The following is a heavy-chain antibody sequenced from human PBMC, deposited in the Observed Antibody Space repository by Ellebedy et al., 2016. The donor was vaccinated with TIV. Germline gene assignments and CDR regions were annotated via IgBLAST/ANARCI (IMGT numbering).Heavy chain of an antibody. Sequence: AASVKVSCKASGGNFTSFAITWVRQAPGQGLEWMGIMNANDGDTTYAQKFQGRVTMTRDTSTPTVYMELTSLRFEDTAVYYCARAAAMTKVSSPSAYWGQGTLVTVSS. D-gene: IGHD4-17*01. J-gene: IGHJ4*02. CDR1: GGNFTSFA. V-gene: IGHV1-46*01. CDR2: MNANDGDT. CDR3: ARAAAMTKVSSPSAY.